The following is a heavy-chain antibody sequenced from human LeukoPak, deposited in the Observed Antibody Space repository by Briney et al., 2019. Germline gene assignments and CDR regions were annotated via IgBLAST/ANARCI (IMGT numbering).Heavy chain of an antibody. CDR3: TTKGPACSGGSCYWR. V-gene: IGHV3-15*01. CDR2: IKSKTDGGTT. J-gene: IGHJ4*02. CDR1: GFTFSNAW. Sequence: PGGSLRLSCAASGFTFSNAWMSWVRQAPGKGLEWVGRIKSKTDGGTTDYAAPVKGRFTIPRDDSKNTLYLQMNSLKTEDTAVYYCTTKGPACSGGSCYWRWGQGTLVTVSS. D-gene: IGHD2-15*01.